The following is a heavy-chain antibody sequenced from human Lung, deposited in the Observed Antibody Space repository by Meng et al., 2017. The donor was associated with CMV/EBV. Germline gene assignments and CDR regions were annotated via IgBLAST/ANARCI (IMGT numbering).Heavy chain of an antibody. V-gene: IGHV1-8*01. CDR2: MNPNSGNT. Sequence: SXXVSXXASGYTFPSYDINWVRPATGQGLAWMGWMNPNSGNTGYAQKFQGRVTMTRNTSISTAYMEPSSLRSEDTAVYYCARGLNGGLRFLEWLLRPYYYGMDVWXQGTXVTVSS. J-gene: IGHJ6*02. CDR3: ARGLNGGLRFLEWLLRPYYYGMDV. CDR1: GYTFPSYD. D-gene: IGHD3-3*01.